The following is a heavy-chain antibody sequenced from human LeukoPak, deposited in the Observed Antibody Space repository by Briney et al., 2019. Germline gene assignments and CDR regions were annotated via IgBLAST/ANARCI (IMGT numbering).Heavy chain of an antibody. CDR2: IYYSGST. CDR3: ARGGIAARPGIDY. CDR1: GGSISSSSNY. V-gene: IGHV4-39*01. J-gene: IGHJ4*02. D-gene: IGHD6-6*01. Sequence: PSETLSLTCTVSGGSISSSSNYWGWIRQPPGKGLEWIGSIYYSGSTYYNPSLKSRVTISVDTSKNQFSLKLSSVTAADTAVYYCARGGIAARPGIDYWGQGTLVTVSS.